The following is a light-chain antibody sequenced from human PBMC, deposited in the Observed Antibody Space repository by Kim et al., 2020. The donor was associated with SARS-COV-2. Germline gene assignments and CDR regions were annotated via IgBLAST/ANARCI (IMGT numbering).Light chain of an antibody. CDR1: QGISSY. Sequence: AAGGDRVTISWRASQGISSYLAWYQQRPGKVPKHLIYAASSLQSGVPSRFSGSGSGTEFTLTISSLQPEDFATYYCQQHNSYLPTFGQGTRVDIK. CDR3: QQHNSYLPT. V-gene: IGKV1-17*03. CDR2: AAS. J-gene: IGKJ5*01.